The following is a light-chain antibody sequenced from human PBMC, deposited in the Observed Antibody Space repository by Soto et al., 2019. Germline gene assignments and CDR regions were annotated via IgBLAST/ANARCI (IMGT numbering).Light chain of an antibody. CDR3: SSYSISTAYL. CDR2: XXX. J-gene: IGLJ1*01. Sequence: QAVLTQPASVSGSPGQSITISCTGTSSDVGGYDYVSWYQLHPGKAPKRMXXXXXXRPSGVSYRFSGSKSGNTASLTISGLQAEDEADYFCSSYSISTAYLFGTGTKVTVL. CDR1: SSDVGGYDY. V-gene: IGLV2-14*03.